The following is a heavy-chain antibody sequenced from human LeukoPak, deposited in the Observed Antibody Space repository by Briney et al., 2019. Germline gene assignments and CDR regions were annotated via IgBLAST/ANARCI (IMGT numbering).Heavy chain of an antibody. V-gene: IGHV4-39*07. CDR3: ARDNGYYPYYYYYMDV. D-gene: IGHD4-17*01. CDR1: GGSISSSTYY. CDR2: INYSGST. Sequence: SETLSLTCSVSGGSISSSTYYWGWIRQSPGKGLEWIGSINYSGSTYYNPSLKSRVTISVDTSKNQFSLKLSSVTAADTAVYYCARDNGYYPYYYYYMDVWGKGTTVTVSS. J-gene: IGHJ6*03.